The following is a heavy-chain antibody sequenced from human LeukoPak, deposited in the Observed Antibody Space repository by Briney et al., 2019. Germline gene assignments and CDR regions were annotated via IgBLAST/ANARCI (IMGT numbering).Heavy chain of an antibody. CDR2: VSGRDDST. V-gene: IGHV3-23*01. CDR1: GFTFTNYA. CDR3: AKWGDYDILTGYYAPDY. Sequence: GASLRLSCAASGFTFTNYAMYWVRQAPGKGLEWVSAVSGRDDSTYYAASVKRRFTISRDTSNNTLYLQMNRLRAEDTAVYYCAKWGDYDILTGYYAPDYWGQGTLVTVSS. J-gene: IGHJ4*02. D-gene: IGHD3-9*01.